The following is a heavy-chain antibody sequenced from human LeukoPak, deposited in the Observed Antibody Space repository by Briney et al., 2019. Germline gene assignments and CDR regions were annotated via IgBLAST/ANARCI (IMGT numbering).Heavy chain of an antibody. CDR3: ARGQVSKGLPRQKRNAFDI. CDR2: INHSGST. V-gene: IGHV4-34*01. J-gene: IGHJ3*02. CDR1: GGSFSGYY. Sequence: PSETLSLTCAVYGGSFSGYYWSWIRQPPGKELEWIGEINHSGSTNYNPSLKSRVTISVDTSKNQFSLKLSSVTAADTAVYYCARGQVSKGLPRQKRNAFDIWGQGTMVTVSS. D-gene: IGHD4-11*01.